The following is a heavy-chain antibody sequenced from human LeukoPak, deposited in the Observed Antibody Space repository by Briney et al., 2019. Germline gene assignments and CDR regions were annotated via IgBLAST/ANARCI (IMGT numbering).Heavy chain of an antibody. Sequence: ASVKVSCKASGYTFTSYYMHWVRQAPGQGLEWMGIINPSGVSKGYAQKFQGRVTMTRDTSTSTVYMELSSLRSEDTAVYYCARGGPRITIFGVVLPDYYGMDVWGQGTTVTVSS. D-gene: IGHD3-3*01. CDR2: INPSGVSK. CDR1: GYTFTSYY. J-gene: IGHJ6*02. V-gene: IGHV1-46*01. CDR3: ARGGPRITIFGVVLPDYYGMDV.